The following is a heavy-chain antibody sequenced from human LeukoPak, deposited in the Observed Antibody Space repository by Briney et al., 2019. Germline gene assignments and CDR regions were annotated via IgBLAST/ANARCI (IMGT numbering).Heavy chain of an antibody. CDR3: ARARSVRGVKGNWFDP. CDR1: GYTFTGYY. Sequence: GASVKVSCKASGYTFTGYYMHWVRQAPGQGLEWMGWINPNSGGTNYAQKFQGRVTMTRDTSISTAYMELSRLRSDDTAVYYCARARSVRGVKGNWFDPWGQGTLVTVSS. V-gene: IGHV1-2*02. CDR2: INPNSGGT. D-gene: IGHD3-10*01. J-gene: IGHJ5*02.